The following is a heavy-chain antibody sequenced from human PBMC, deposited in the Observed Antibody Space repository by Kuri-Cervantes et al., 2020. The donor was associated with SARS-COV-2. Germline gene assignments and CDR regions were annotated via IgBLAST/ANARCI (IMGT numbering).Heavy chain of an antibody. CDR2: IYSGGSNT. D-gene: IGHD3-10*02. Sequence: GESLKISCAASGFTFKNYVMGWVRQAPGKGLEWVSVIYSGGSNTYYPDSVKGRFTISRDDSKDTVFLQMSSLRAEDTAVYYCARQLETTMLYYFDYWGQGTLVTVSS. J-gene: IGHJ4*02. V-gene: IGHV3-23*03. CDR3: ARQLETTMLYYFDY. CDR1: GFTFKNYV.